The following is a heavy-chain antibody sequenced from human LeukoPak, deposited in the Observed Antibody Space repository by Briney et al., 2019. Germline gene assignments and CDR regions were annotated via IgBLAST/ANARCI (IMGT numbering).Heavy chain of an antibody. CDR2: FDPEDGET. CDR1: GYTLTELS. V-gene: IGHV1-24*01. J-gene: IGHJ4*02. D-gene: IGHD6-19*01. CDR3: ATALAVAGNFDY. Sequence: GASVKVSCKVSGYTLTELSMQWVRQAPGKGLEWMGGFDPEDGETIYAQKFQGRVTMTEDTSTDTAYMELSSLRSEDTAVYYCATALAVAGNFDYWGQGTLVTVSS.